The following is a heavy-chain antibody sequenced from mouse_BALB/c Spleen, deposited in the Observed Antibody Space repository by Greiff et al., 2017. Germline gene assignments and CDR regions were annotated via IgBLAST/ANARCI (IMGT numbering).Heavy chain of an antibody. Sequence: QVQLKQSGAELVKPGASVKLSCKASGYTFTSYYMYWVKQRPGQGLEWIGEINPSNGGTNFNEKFKSKATLTVDKSSSTAYMQLSSLTSEDSAVYYCTRGGYYRYDVKTWFAYWGQGTLVTVSA. D-gene: IGHD2-14*01. CDR3: TRGGYYRYDVKTWFAY. J-gene: IGHJ3*01. V-gene: IGHV1S81*02. CDR2: INPSNGGT. CDR1: GYTFTSYY.